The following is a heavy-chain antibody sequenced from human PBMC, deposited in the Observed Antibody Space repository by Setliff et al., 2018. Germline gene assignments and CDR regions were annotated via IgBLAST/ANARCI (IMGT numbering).Heavy chain of an antibody. CDR3: ARAGTVGERIAGWDS. D-gene: IGHD3-3*01. J-gene: IGHJ4*02. CDR2: MYSGGGT. V-gene: IGHV3-53*04. Sequence: PGGSLRLSCEASGFSVGSTYMTWVRQAPGKGLEWVSVMYSGGGTDYLDSLRGRFTISRFNSRNTVFLQMNGLRVEDTAVYFCARAGTVGERIAGWDSWGPGTLVTVSS. CDR1: GFSVGSTY.